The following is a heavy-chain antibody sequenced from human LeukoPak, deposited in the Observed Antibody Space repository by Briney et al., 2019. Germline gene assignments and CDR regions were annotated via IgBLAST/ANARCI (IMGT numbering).Heavy chain of an antibody. CDR2: IYYSGST. CDR1: GGSISSGGYY. CDR3: ARGLTGTHWGHFDY. Sequence: SETLSLTCTVSGGSISSGGYYWSLIRQHPGKGLEWIGYIYYSGSTYYNPSLKSRVTISVDTSKNQFSLKLSSVTAADTAVYYCARGLTGTHWGHFDYWGQGTLVTVSS. D-gene: IGHD1-20*01. V-gene: IGHV4-31*03. J-gene: IGHJ4*02.